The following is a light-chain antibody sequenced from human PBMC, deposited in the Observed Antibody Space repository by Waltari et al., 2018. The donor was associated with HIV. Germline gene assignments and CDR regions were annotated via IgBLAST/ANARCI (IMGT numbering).Light chain of an antibody. V-gene: IGLV1-44*01. CDR1: SSNIGINT. CDR3: AAWDDSLNGDVV. CDR2: RSD. Sequence: QSVLTQPLSASGTPGQRVTISCSGSSSNIGINTVNWYQQLPGTAPKLLIYRSDQRPSGFPDRFSGSKSGTSASLAISGLQSEDEADYYCAAWDDSLNGDVVFGGGTKLTVL. J-gene: IGLJ2*01.